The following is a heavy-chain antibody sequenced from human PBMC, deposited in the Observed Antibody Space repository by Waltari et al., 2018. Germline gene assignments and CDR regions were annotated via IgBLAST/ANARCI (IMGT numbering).Heavy chain of an antibody. J-gene: IGHJ4*02. CDR3: ARQGRAVAASWFAY. CDR1: GYRFTTYD. CDR2: ISIYSGNT. V-gene: IGHV1-18*04. D-gene: IGHD6-19*01. Sequence: QVHLVQSGAEMKKPGASVKVSCKTSGYRFTTYDISWVRQAPGQGLEWMGWISIYSGNTHYEQKFQGRVTMTTDTSTSTAYMELRSLNSDDTAVYYCARQGRAVAASWFAYWGQGTLVTVSS.